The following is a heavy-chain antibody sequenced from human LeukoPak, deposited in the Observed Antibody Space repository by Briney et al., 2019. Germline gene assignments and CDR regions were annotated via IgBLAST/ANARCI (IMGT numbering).Heavy chain of an antibody. CDR3: ARGSVNYCSSTSCSGAFDI. Sequence: SETLSLTCAVFDGSFSSYHWSWIRQPPGKGLEWIGEINHSGSTNYNPSLKSRVTISVDTSKSQFSLKLSSVTAADTAVCYCARGSVNYCSSTSCSGAFDIWGQGTMVTVSS. D-gene: IGHD2-2*01. J-gene: IGHJ3*02. CDR1: DGSFSSYH. V-gene: IGHV4-34*01. CDR2: INHSGST.